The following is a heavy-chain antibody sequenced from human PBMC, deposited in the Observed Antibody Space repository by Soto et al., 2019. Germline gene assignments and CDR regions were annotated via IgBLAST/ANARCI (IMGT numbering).Heavy chain of an antibody. V-gene: IGHV1-69*13. Sequence: SVNVSCKASGGTFSSYAISWVRQAPGQGLEWMGGIIPIFGTSNYAQKFQGRVTITADESTSTAYMELSSLRSEDTAVYYCASDSKQRAGRSTPTWFEQWGKGNMVHVSP. CDR1: GGTFSSYA. CDR2: IIPIFGTS. D-gene: IGHD3-10*01. CDR3: ASDSKQRAGRSTPTWFEQ. J-gene: IGHJ4*01.